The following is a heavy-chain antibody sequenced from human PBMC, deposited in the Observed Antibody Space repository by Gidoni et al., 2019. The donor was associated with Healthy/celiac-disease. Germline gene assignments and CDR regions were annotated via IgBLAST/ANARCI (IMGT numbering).Heavy chain of an antibody. CDR3: TTRVARAHYFDY. J-gene: IGHJ4*02. V-gene: IGHV3-15*01. CDR1: GFTFSNAW. CDR2: IKSKTDGGTT. Sequence: EVQLVEYGGGVVKHGGSLRLSCAASGFTFSNAWMSWVRQAPGKGLEWVGRIKSKTDGGTTDYAAPVKGRFTISRDDSKNTLYLQMNSLKTEDTSVYYCTTRVARAHYFDYWGQGTLVTVSS.